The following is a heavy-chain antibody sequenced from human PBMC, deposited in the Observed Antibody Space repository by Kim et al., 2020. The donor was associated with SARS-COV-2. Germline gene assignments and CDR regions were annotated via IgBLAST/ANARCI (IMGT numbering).Heavy chain of an antibody. CDR2: IWYDGSNK. V-gene: IGHV3-33*01. CDR1: GFTFSSYG. D-gene: IGHD2-2*01. CDR3: ARAARRFRYCSSTSCYFSKTPNYYGMDL. J-gene: IGHJ6*02. Sequence: GGSLRLSCAGSGFTFSSYGLHWVRQAPGKGLEWVAVIWYDGSNKYYADSVRGRFTISRDTSRNPLYLQMTSLRAEDTAVYYCARAARRFRYCSSTSCYFSKTPNYYGMDLWGQGTTVTVSS.